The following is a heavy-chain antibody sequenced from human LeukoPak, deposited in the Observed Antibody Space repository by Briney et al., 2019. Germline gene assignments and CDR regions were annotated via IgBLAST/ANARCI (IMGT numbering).Heavy chain of an antibody. V-gene: IGHV3-74*01. D-gene: IGHD3-3*01. J-gene: IGHJ4*02. CDR3: AREQANSYYDFWSGQNSLLDY. CDR2: INSDGSST. CDR1: GFTSSSYW. Sequence: AGGSLRLSCAASGFTSSSYWMHWVRQAPGKGLVWVSRINSDGSSTSYADSVKGRFTISRDNAKNTLYLQMNSLRAEDTAVYYCAREQANSYYDFWSGQNSLLDYWGQGTLVTVSS.